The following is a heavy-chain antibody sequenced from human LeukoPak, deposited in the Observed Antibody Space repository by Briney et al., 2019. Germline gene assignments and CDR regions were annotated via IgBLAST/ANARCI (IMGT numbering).Heavy chain of an antibody. V-gene: IGHV1-2*06. J-gene: IGHJ4*02. D-gene: IGHD5-12*01. CDR2: INPNSGGT. CDR1: GYTFTGYY. CDR3: ARDRYSGYDWDFDY. Sequence: ASVKVSCKXSGYTFTGYYMHWVRQAPGQGLEWMGQINPNSGGTNYSQKFQGRVTMTRDTSISTAYMELSRLRSDDTAVYYCARDRYSGYDWDFDYWGQGTLVTVSS.